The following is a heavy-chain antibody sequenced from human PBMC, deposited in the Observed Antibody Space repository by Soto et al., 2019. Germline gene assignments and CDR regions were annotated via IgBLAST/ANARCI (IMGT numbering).Heavy chain of an antibody. CDR2: IYSGGST. CDR3: AVAVAGPTAIGY. V-gene: IGHV3-66*01. CDR1: GFTVSSNY. D-gene: IGHD6-19*01. Sequence: GGSLRLSCAASGFTVSSNYMSWVRQAPGKGLEWVSGIYSGGSTYYADSVKGRFTISRDNSKNTLYLQMNSLRAEDTAVYYCAVAVAGPTAIGYWGQGTLVTVS. J-gene: IGHJ4*02.